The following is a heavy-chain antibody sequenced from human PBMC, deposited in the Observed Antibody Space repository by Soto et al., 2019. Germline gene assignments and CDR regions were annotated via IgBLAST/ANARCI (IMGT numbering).Heavy chain of an antibody. CDR1: GYPFTSYG. Sequence: ASVKVSCKTSGYPFTSYGIGWVRQAPGQGLEWMAWISPYNGNTYYAQKFQGRVTMTTNTYTNTAYMELSSLRSEDTAVYYCARGGYYYGMDVWGQGTTVTVSS. V-gene: IGHV1-18*01. CDR3: ARGGYYYGMDV. CDR2: ISPYNGNT. D-gene: IGHD3-16*01. J-gene: IGHJ6*02.